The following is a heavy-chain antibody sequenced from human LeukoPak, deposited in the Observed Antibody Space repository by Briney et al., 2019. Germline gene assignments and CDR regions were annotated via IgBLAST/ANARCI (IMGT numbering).Heavy chain of an antibody. V-gene: IGHV4-39*07. CDR1: GGSISSSSYY. Sequence: PSETLSLTCTVSGGSISSSSYYWGWIRQPPGKGLEWIGSIYYSGSTYYNPSLKSRVTISVDTSKNQFSLKLSSVTAADTAVYYCARSIYGSGSPAPYGMDVWGQGTTVTVSS. D-gene: IGHD3-10*01. J-gene: IGHJ6*02. CDR2: IYYSGST. CDR3: ARSIYGSGSPAPYGMDV.